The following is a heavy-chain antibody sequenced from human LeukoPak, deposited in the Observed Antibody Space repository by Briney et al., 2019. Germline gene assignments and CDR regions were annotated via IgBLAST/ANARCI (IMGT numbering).Heavy chain of an antibody. CDR1: GGSISSSIYY. J-gene: IGHJ4*02. V-gene: IGHV4-39*02. CDR2: IYYSGST. Sequence: SETLSLTCTVSGGSISSSIYYWGWIRQPPGKGLEWIGSIYYSGSTYYNPSLKSRVTISVDTSKNQFSLKLSSVTAADTAVYYCSREIRPAGTDSWGQGTLVTVSS. CDR3: SREIRPAGTDS. D-gene: IGHD6-13*01.